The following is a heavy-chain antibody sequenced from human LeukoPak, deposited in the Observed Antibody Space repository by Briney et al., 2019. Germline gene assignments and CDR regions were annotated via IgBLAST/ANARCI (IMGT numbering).Heavy chain of an antibody. D-gene: IGHD3-10*01. CDR3: ATNILVRDIINWFDP. Sequence: ASVKVSCKASGYSFADYYMHWVRQAPGQGLEWMGWIKPNSGDTRSAQKLQGRVIMTRDTSTGTAYMELSSLRYDDTAVYYCATNILVRDIINWFDPWGQGTLVTVSS. V-gene: IGHV1-2*02. CDR2: IKPNSGDT. CDR1: GYSFADYY. J-gene: IGHJ5*02.